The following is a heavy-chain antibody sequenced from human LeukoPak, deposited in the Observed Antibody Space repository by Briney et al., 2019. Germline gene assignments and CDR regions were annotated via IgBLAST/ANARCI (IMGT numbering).Heavy chain of an antibody. Sequence: SETLSLTCTVSGGSISSYYWSWIRQPPGKGLEWIGYIYYSGSSNYSPSLKSRVTMSVDTSKNQFSLKLTSVTAADTAVYYCARLGVASRGYSFGPDYWGQGTLVTVSS. CDR1: GGSISSYY. D-gene: IGHD5-18*01. CDR3: ARLGVASRGYSFGPDY. V-gene: IGHV4-59*08. CDR2: IYYSGSS. J-gene: IGHJ4*02.